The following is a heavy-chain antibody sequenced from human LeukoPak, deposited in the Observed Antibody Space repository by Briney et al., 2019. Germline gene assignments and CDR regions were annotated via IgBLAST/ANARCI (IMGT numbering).Heavy chain of an antibody. CDR2: IYYSGST. D-gene: IGHD3-22*01. Sequence: SQTLSLTCTVSGGSISSGDYYWSWIRQPPGKGLEWIGYIYYSGSTYYNPSLKSRVTISVDTSKNQFSLKLSSVTAADTAVYYCARESSYYDSSGYTYWGRGTLVTVSS. CDR1: GGSISSGDYY. CDR3: ARESSYYDSSGYTY. V-gene: IGHV4-30-4*01. J-gene: IGHJ4*02.